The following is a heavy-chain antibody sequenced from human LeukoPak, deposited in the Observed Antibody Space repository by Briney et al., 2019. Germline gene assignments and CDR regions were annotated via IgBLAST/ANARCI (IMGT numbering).Heavy chain of an antibody. D-gene: IGHD5-12*01. CDR1: GGSISSYY. Sequence: SETLSLTCTISGGSISSYYWGWIRQPPGKGLEWIGYLFYSGNTNSNPSLKSRVTISTDPSKNQFSLRLKSVTAADTAVYFCGRVRTGNTGSPEYFEDWGQGTLVTVSS. J-gene: IGHJ1*01. CDR2: LFYSGNT. CDR3: GRVRTGNTGSPEYFED. V-gene: IGHV4-59*01.